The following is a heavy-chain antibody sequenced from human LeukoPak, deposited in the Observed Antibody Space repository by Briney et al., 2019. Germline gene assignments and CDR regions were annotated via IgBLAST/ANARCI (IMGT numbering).Heavy chain of an antibody. D-gene: IGHD5-18*01. CDR3: ARTGRRGYSYGKNYYFDY. CDR1: GFTFSDYY. CDR2: ISSSSSYT. J-gene: IGHJ4*02. Sequence: KPGGSLRLSCAASGFTFSDYYMSSIRQAPGKGLEWVSYISSSSSYTNYADSVKGRFTISRDNAKNSLYLQMNSLRAEDTAVYYCARTGRRGYSYGKNYYFDYWGQGTLVTVSS. V-gene: IGHV3-11*06.